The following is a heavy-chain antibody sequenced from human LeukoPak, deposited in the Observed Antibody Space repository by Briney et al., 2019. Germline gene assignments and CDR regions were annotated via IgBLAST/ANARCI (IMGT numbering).Heavy chain of an antibody. V-gene: IGHV4-34*01. Sequence: SETLSLTCAVYGGSFSGYYWSWIRQPPGKGLEWIGEINHSGSTNYNPSLKSRVTISVDTSKNQFSLKLSSVTAADTAVYYCASLITDIVVVPAKYYFDYWGQGTLATVFS. J-gene: IGHJ4*02. D-gene: IGHD2-2*01. CDR3: ASLITDIVVVPAKYYFDY. CDR2: INHSGST. CDR1: GGSFSGYY.